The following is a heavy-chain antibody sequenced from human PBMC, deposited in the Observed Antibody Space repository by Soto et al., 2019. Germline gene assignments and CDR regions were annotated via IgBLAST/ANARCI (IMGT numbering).Heavy chain of an antibody. J-gene: IGHJ4*02. CDR2: ISGSGGST. D-gene: IGHD6-19*01. V-gene: IGHV3-23*01. Sequence: GGSLRLSCAASGFTFSSYAMSWVRQAPGKGLEWVSAISGSGGSTYYADSVKGRFTISRDNSKNTLYLQMNSLRAEDTAVYYCALQPLEGSGWFDYWGQGTLVTVSS. CDR3: ALQPLEGSGWFDY. CDR1: GFTFSSYA.